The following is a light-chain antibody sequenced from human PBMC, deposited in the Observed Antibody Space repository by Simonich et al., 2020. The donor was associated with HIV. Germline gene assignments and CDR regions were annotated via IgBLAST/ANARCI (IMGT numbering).Light chain of an antibody. J-gene: IGKJ3*01. CDR2: AAS. Sequence: DIQITQSPSSLSASVRDRVTITFRASQSISTYLNWYQQKPGKAPKLLSYAASSLQSGVPSRFSGIGSGTDFILNISSLQPEDFATYYCQQSFSTPFTFGPGTKVDIK. CDR1: QSISTY. V-gene: IGKV1-39*01. CDR3: QQSFSTPFT.